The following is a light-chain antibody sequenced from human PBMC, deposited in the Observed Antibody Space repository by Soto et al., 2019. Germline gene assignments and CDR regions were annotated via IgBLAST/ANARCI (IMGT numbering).Light chain of an antibody. V-gene: IGKV3-15*01. CDR1: QDVSTN. Sequence: ETGMTQSPDTLSVSPGESATLSCRASQDVSTNLAWFHQKPGQTPRLVLYGASNRATGIPARFSGSGSGRHFTLTISSLQSEDFGVYYCQHYNNWPPYSFGQGTKVEIK. CDR3: QHYNNWPPYS. J-gene: IGKJ2*03. CDR2: GAS.